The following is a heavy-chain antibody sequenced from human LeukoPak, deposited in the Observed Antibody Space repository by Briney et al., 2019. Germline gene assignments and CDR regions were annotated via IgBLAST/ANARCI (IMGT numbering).Heavy chain of an antibody. J-gene: IGHJ4*02. CDR1: GYTFTDYY. D-gene: IGHD6-19*01. CDR3: ATRVVAGIPYYFDH. Sequence: ASVKVSCKASGYTFTDYYLHWVRQAPGQGLEWMGWINPNSGGSNYAQKFQGRVTMTRDTSIGTAYMELSSLRSDDTAVYYCATRVVAGIPYYFDHWGQGTLVTVSS. CDR2: INPNSGGS. V-gene: IGHV1-2*02.